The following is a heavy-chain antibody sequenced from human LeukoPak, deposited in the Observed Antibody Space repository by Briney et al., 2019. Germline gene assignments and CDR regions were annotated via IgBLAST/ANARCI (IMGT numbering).Heavy chain of an antibody. J-gene: IGHJ6*02. CDR3: AREAVPNWYYYYGMDV. Sequence: WASVKVSCKASGYTFSTYGISWVRQAPGQGLEWLGWISAHNGYTDYAQKLQGRVTMTTDTSTNTAYMDLRSLRSDDSAVYYCAREAVPNWYYYYGMDVWGQGTTVTVSS. V-gene: IGHV1-18*04. CDR1: GYTFSTYG. CDR2: ISAHNGYT. D-gene: IGHD4-17*01.